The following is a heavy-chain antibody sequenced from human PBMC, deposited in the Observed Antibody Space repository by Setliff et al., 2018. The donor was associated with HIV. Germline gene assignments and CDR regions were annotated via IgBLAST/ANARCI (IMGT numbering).Heavy chain of an antibody. CDR1: GGSFRGYY. V-gene: IGHV4-34*01. Sequence: SETLSLTCAVYGGSFRGYYWSWIRQPPGQGPEWIGEINHSGSTNYNPSLKSRVTISVDTSKNQFSLKLSSVTAADTAVFYCARLTTTYYYDSSAYYHPVWGQGTQVTVS. CDR3: ARLTTTYYYDSSAYYHPV. CDR2: INHSGST. J-gene: IGHJ4*02. D-gene: IGHD3-22*01.